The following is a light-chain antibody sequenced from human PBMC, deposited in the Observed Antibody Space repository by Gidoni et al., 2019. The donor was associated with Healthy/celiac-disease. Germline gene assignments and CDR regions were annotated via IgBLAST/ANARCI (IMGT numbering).Light chain of an antibody. CDR2: EVS. V-gene: IGLV2-23*02. CDR1: SSDVGSYNL. Sequence: QSALTQPASVSVSPGQSITIACTGTSSDVGSYNLVSWYQQHPGKAPKLMIYEVSKRPSGVSNRFSGSKSGNTASLTIAGLQAEDEADYYCCSYAGSSIHVVFGGGTKLTVL. J-gene: IGLJ2*01. CDR3: CSYAGSSIHVV.